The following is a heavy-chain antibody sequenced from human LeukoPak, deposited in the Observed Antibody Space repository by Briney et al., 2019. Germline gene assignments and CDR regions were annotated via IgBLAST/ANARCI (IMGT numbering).Heavy chain of an antibody. CDR3: AFGTVQWLVYRWYFDL. V-gene: IGHV1-69*13. D-gene: IGHD6-19*01. J-gene: IGHJ2*01. CDR2: IIPVFGTT. CDR1: GGTFSNYA. Sequence: GASVKVSCKASGGTFSNYAFSWVRQAPGQGLEWMGGIIPVFGTTNYAQKFQGRVTISADESTSTAYMELSGLRSEDTAVYYCAFGTVQWLVYRWYFDLWGRGTPVTVSS.